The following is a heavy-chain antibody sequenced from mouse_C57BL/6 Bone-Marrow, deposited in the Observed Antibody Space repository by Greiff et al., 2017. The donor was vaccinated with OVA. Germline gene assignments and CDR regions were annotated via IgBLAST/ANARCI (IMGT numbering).Heavy chain of an antibody. CDR3: ARHEGIYYCNPFAY. CDR1: GSTFTEYT. D-gene: IGHD2-1*01. V-gene: IGHV1-62-2*01. J-gene: IGHJ3*01. CDR2: FYPGSGRI. Sequence: VQLQQSGAELVKPGASVKLSCKASGSTFTEYTIHWLKPRSGQGLEWIGWFYPGSGRIKYNEKFKDKATLTADKSSSTVYMELSRLTTEDSAVYFCARHEGIYYCNPFAYWGQGTLVTVSA.